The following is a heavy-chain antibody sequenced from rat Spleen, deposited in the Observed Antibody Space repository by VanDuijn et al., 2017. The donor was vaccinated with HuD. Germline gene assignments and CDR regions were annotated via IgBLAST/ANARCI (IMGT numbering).Heavy chain of an antibody. Sequence: EVQLQESGPGLVKPSQSLSLTCSVTGHSITSSYRWNWIRKFPGNKLEWMGYINGAGSTNYTPSLKSRISITRDTSKNQFFLQVNSVTTEDTATYYCARYSIYNNWDNWFAYWGQGTLVTVSS. CDR1: GHSITSSYR. CDR3: ARYSIYNNWDNWFAY. J-gene: IGHJ3*01. V-gene: IGHV3-3*01. CDR2: INGAGST. D-gene: IGHD1-10*01.